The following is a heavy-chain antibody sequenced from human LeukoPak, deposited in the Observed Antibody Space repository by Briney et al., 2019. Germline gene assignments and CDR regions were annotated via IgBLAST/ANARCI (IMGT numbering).Heavy chain of an antibody. J-gene: IGHJ5*02. CDR3: ARVVLLSAPWFDP. Sequence: GASVKVSCKASGYTFTGYYMHWVRQAPGQGLEWMGWISPNSGGTNYAQKFQGRVTMTRDTSISTAYMELSRLRSDDTAVYYCARVVLLSAPWFDPWGQGTLVTVSS. V-gene: IGHV1-2*02. CDR2: ISPNSGGT. D-gene: IGHD6-13*01. CDR1: GYTFTGYY.